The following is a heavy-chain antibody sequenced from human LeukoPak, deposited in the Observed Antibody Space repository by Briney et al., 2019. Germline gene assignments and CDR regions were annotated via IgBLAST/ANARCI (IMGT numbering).Heavy chain of an antibody. V-gene: IGHV4-59*01. CDR1: GGSISSYY. CDR3: ARANYDFWSGYLYYFGY. CDR2: IYYSGST. D-gene: IGHD3-3*01. J-gene: IGHJ4*02. Sequence: SETLSLTCTVSGGSISSYYWSWIRQPPGKGLEWIGYIYYSGSTNYNPSLKSRVTISVDTSKNQFSLKLSSVTAADTAVYYCARANYDFWSGYLYYFGYWGQGTLVTVSS.